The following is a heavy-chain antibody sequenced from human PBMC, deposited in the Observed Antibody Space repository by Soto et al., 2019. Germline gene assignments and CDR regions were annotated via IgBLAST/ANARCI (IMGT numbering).Heavy chain of an antibody. CDR1: GFTFSSYW. CDR2: IKQDGSEK. V-gene: IGHV3-7*01. CDR3: ARRYDSSGYYLGKNWFDT. D-gene: IGHD3-22*01. J-gene: IGHJ5*02. Sequence: PGWSLRLSCAASGFTFSSYWMSWVRQAPGKGLEWVANIKQDGSEKYYVDSVKGRFTISRDNAKNSLYLQMNSLRAEDTAVYYCARRYDSSGYYLGKNWFDTWGQGTLVTVSS.